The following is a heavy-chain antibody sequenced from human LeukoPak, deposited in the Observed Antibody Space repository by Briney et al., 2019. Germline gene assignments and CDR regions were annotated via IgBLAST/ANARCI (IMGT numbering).Heavy chain of an antibody. J-gene: IGHJ4*02. CDR3: ARGYYYDSSGYLDY. D-gene: IGHD3-22*01. Sequence: ASVKVSCKASGYTFTSYGISWVRQAPGQGLEWMGWISAYNGNTNYAQKLQGRVTMTTDTSTSTAHMELRSLRSDDTAVYYCARGYYYDSSGYLDYWGQGTLVTVSS. CDR1: GYTFTSYG. CDR2: ISAYNGNT. V-gene: IGHV1-18*01.